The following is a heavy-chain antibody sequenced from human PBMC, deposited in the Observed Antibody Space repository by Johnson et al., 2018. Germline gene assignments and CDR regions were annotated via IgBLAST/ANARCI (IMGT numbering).Heavy chain of an antibody. CDR3: AMALDDSSGYAQH. V-gene: IGHV3-43*01. J-gene: IGHJ1*01. CDR1: GFTFDDYT. CDR2: ISWDGGST. Sequence: VQSGGVVVQPGGSLRLSCAASGFTFDDYTMHWVRQAPGKGLEWVSLISWDGGSTYYADSVKGRFTISRDNSKNSLYLQMNSLRTADTALDYCAMALDDSSGYAQHWGQGTLVTVSS. D-gene: IGHD3-22*01.